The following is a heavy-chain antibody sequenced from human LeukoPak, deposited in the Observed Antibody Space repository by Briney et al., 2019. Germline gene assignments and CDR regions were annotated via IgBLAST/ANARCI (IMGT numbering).Heavy chain of an antibody. CDR1: GFTLSSYS. CDR2: ISSSSTYI. J-gene: IGHJ6*02. D-gene: IGHD2-2*01. Sequence: PGGSLRLSRAASGFTLSSYSMNWVRQAPGKGLEWVSSISSSSTYIFYADSVKGRFTICRDNAENSLYLQMDSLRAEDTAVYFCARSFCNSASCYYYYYSGMDVWGQGATVTVSS. V-gene: IGHV3-21*01. CDR3: ARSFCNSASCYYYYYSGMDV.